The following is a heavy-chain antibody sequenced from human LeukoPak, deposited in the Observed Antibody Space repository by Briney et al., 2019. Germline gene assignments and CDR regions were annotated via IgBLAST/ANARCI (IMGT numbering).Heavy chain of an antibody. V-gene: IGHV3-30-3*01. CDR1: GFTFSSYA. CDR3: ARAGYCSGTSCWQWLVVDY. J-gene: IGHJ4*02. D-gene: IGHD2-2*01. CDR2: ISYDGSNK. Sequence: GGSLRLSCAASGFTFSSYAMHWVRQAPGKGLEWVAVISYDGSNKYYADSVKGRFTISRDNSKNTLYLQMNSLRAEDTAVYYCARAGYCSGTSCWQWLVVDYWGQGTLVTVSS.